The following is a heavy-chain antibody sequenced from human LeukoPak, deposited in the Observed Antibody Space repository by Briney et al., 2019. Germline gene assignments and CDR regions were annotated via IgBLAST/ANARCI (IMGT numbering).Heavy chain of an antibody. CDR3: ARWEMATIRAVGAFDI. CDR1: GFTFSSYA. CDR2: ISYDGSNK. Sequence: GGSLRPSCAASGFTFSSYAMHWVRQAPGKGLEWVAVISYDGSNKYYADSVKGRFTISRDNAKNSLYLQMNSLRAEDTAVYYCARWEMATIRAVGAFDIWGQGTMVTVSS. D-gene: IGHD5-24*01. V-gene: IGHV3-30-3*01. J-gene: IGHJ3*02.